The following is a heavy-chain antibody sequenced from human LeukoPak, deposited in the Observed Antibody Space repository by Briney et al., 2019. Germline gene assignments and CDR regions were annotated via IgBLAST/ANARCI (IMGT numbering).Heavy chain of an antibody. J-gene: IGHJ4*02. D-gene: IGHD6-6*01. V-gene: IGHV3-74*01. Sequence: GGTLRLSCAASGFTFSSYWMHWVRQAPGKGLVWVSRINSDGSSTGYADSVRGRFSISRDNAKNTLYLQMNSLRAEDTAVYYCARGLSGYASSLGYWGQGTLVTVSA. CDR3: ARGLSGYASSLGY. CDR1: GFTFSSYW. CDR2: INSDGSST.